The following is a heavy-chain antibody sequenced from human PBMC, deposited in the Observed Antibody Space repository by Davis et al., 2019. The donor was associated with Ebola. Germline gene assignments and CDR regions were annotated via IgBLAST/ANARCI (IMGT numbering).Heavy chain of an antibody. CDR1: GGSIRSSNYY. Sequence: MPSETLSLTCSVSGGSIRSSNYYCGWVRQPPGKGLEWIGSIFYTGTTYFNPSLKSRVTVSVDTSKNQFSLKLKSVTAADTAVYYCAIQIMGATRVFDYWGQGTLVTASS. V-gene: IGHV4-39*01. D-gene: IGHD1-26*01. CDR3: AIQIMGATRVFDY. CDR2: IFYTGTT. J-gene: IGHJ4*02.